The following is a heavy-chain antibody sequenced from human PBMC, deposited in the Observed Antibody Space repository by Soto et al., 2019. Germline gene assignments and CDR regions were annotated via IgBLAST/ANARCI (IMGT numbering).Heavy chain of an antibody. Sequence: QLQLQESGPGLVKPSETLSLTCTVSGGSISSSSYYWGWIRQPPGKGLEWIGSIYYSGSTYYNPSLKSPVTITVAPARNLSSLKLSAVTAADPAVYDLARHSSPTTYLPDDAFDIWGLGTMVTVSS. D-gene: IGHD1-1*01. J-gene: IGHJ3*02. V-gene: IGHV4-39*01. CDR1: GGSISSSSYY. CDR3: ARHSSPTTYLPDDAFDI. CDR2: IYYSGST.